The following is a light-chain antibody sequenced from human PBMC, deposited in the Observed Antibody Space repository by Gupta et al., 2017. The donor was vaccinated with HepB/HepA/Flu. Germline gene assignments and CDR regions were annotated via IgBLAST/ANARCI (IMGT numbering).Light chain of an antibody. Sequence: QSALTHPASVSGSPGQSITISCTGAGTDVVSWYQEHPGKAPKLIIYDVSSRPSGVSNRFSGSKSGNTASLTISGLQAEDEADYYCASYTTTDTPVVFGTGTKLTVL. V-gene: IGLV2-14*03. CDR2: DVS. J-gene: IGLJ2*01. CDR3: ASYTTTDTPVV. CDR1: GTDV.